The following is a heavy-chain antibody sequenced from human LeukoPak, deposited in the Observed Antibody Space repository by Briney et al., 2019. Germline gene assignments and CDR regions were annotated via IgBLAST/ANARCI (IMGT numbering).Heavy chain of an antibody. Sequence: GASVKVSCKASVGTFSSYAISWVRQSPGQGLEWMGGFVPIFVTADSAPKFQGRVTITADESTSTAYMELSSLRSEDTAVYYCAREAYYYGSGSYYTGRAPYGMDVWGQGTTVTVSS. J-gene: IGHJ6*02. CDR2: FVPIFVTA. CDR3: AREAYYYGSGSYYTGRAPYGMDV. V-gene: IGHV1-69*13. CDR1: VGTFSSYA. D-gene: IGHD3-10*01.